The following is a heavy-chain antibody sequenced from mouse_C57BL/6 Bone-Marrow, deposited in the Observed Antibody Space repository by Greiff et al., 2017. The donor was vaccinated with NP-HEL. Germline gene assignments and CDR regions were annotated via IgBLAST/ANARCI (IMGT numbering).Heavy chain of an antibody. J-gene: IGHJ3*01. D-gene: IGHD1-1*01. V-gene: IGHV1-47*01. CDR1: GYTFTTYP. CDR2: FHPYNDDT. Sequence: QVQLKESGAELVKPGASVKMSCKASGYTFTTYPIEWMKQNHGKSLEWIGNFHPYNDDTKYNEKFKGKATLTVEKSSSTVYLELSRLTSDDSAVYYGARRGYYGSGFAYWGQGTLVTVSA. CDR3: ARRGYYGSGFAY.